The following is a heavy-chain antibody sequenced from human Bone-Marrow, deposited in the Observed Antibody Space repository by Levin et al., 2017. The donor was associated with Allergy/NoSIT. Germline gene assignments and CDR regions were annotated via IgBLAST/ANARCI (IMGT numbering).Heavy chain of an antibody. Sequence: LSLTCAASGFLFSDSEMNWVRQAPGKGLEWISYISSNPSAIYYGDSVKGRFTISRDNAKNSVYLLMNSLRPEDTAVYYCARGDYGYFDFWGQGTLVTVSS. CDR3: ARGDYGYFDF. V-gene: IGHV3-48*03. D-gene: IGHD4-17*01. J-gene: IGHJ4*02. CDR1: GFLFSDSE. CDR2: ISSNPSAI.